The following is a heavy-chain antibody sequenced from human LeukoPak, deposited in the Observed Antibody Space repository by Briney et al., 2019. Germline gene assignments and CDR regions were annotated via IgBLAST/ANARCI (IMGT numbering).Heavy chain of an antibody. J-gene: IGHJ4*02. CDR3: ARDLGYADPFDC. CDR2: IYYSGST. CDR1: GGSISSYY. D-gene: IGHD4-17*01. Sequence: SETLPLTCTVSGGSISSYYWSWIRQPPGKGLEWIGYIYYSGSTNYNPSLKSRVTISVDTSKNQFSLKLSSVTAADTAVYYCARDLGYADPFDCWGQGTLVTVSS. V-gene: IGHV4-59*12.